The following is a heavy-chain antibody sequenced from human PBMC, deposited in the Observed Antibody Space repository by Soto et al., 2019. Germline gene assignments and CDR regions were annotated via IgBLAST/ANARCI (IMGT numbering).Heavy chain of an antibody. D-gene: IGHD5-12*01. CDR2: IFYSGST. V-gene: IGHV4-61*01. Sequence: SETLSLTCTVSGGSISSSSYYWSWIRQPPGKGLEWIGYIFYSGSTNYNPSLKSRVSISVDTSKNQFSLNLSSVTAADTAVYYCARDGHNAYDFHYWGQGTLVTVSS. CDR3: ARDGHNAYDFHY. J-gene: IGHJ4*02. CDR1: GGSISSSSYY.